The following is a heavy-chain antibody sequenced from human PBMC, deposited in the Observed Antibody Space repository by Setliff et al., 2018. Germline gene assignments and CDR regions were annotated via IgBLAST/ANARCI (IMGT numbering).Heavy chain of an antibody. D-gene: IGHD2-21*02. Sequence: SETLSLTCSVSGGSISSGDYYWSWIRQPPGKGLEWIAYMHSSGTTYRNPSLESRVTMSRDTSKNQFSLDLRSVTATDTAVYYCARDLGHGGDSDYWGQGILVTVSS. CDR1: GGSISSGDYY. CDR2: MHSSGTT. V-gene: IGHV4-30-4*08. J-gene: IGHJ4*02. CDR3: ARDLGHGGDSDY.